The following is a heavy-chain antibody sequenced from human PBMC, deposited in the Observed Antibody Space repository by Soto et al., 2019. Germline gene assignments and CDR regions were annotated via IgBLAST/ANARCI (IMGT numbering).Heavy chain of an antibody. D-gene: IGHD3-3*01. CDR2: INPSAGSA. J-gene: IGHJ4*02. Sequence: ASVKVSCKASGYTFTTKFIHSLRQAPGQGLEWMGFINPSAGSAIYAQNFQDRVTMTRDTSTSTVYMDLSSLRSDDTAVYYCARLAIFKGFDYWGQGTLVTVSS. CDR1: GYTFTTKF. CDR3: ARLAIFKGFDY. V-gene: IGHV1-46*01.